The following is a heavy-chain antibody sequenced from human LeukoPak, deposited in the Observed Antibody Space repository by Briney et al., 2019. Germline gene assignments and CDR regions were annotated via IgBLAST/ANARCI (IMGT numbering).Heavy chain of an antibody. CDR1: GFTFSNYN. V-gene: IGHV3-48*01. CDR2: ISSSSSTI. CDR3: AGGAVVTATYPAQVGFY. D-gene: IGHD2-21*02. J-gene: IGHJ4*02. Sequence: PGGSLRLSCAASGFTFSNYNMNWVRQAPGKGLEWVSYISSSSSTIYYADSVKGRFTISRDNAKNSLYLQMSSLSAEDTAVYYCAGGAVVTATYPAQVGFYWGQGTLVTVSS.